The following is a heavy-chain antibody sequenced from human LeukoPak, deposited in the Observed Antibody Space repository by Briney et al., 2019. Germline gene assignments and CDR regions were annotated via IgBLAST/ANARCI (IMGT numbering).Heavy chain of an antibody. Sequence: GGSLRLSCAASGFTFSSYAMSWVRQAPGKGLEWVSAISGSGGSTYYADSVKGRFAISRDNSKNTLYLQMNSLRAEDTAVYYCAKEKYGTDVGEDAFDIWGQGTMVTVSS. CDR2: ISGSGGST. CDR1: GFTFSSYA. D-gene: IGHD4-17*01. J-gene: IGHJ3*02. CDR3: AKEKYGTDVGEDAFDI. V-gene: IGHV3-23*01.